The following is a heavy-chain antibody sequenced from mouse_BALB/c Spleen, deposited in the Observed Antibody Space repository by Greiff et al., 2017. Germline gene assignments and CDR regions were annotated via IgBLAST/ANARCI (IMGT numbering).Heavy chain of an antibody. CDR2: IWAGGST. V-gene: IGHV2-9*02. D-gene: IGHD1-1*01. Sequence: QVQLKQSGPGLVAPSQSLSITCTVSGFSLTSYGVHWVRQPPGKGLEWLGVIWAGGSTNYNSALMSRLSISKDNSKSQVFLKMNSLQTDDTAMYYCARVFFPPIYYYGSSYVNYAMDYWGQGTSVTVSS. CDR3: ARVFFPPIYYYGSSYVNYAMDY. J-gene: IGHJ4*01. CDR1: GFSLTSYG.